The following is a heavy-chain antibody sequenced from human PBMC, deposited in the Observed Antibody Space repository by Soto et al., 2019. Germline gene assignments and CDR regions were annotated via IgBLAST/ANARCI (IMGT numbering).Heavy chain of an antibody. Sequence: SETLSLTCTVSGGSVSSGGYYWSWIRQHPGTGLEWIGYIYYSGTTYFNPSLKSRASISLDTSKNEFSLKLTSVTAADTAVYYCGRRALPQCINGVCYKDGFWDYWGQGAPVTVSS. J-gene: IGHJ4*02. V-gene: IGHV4-31*03. CDR1: GGSVSSGGYY. D-gene: IGHD2-8*01. CDR2: IYYSGTT. CDR3: GRRALPQCINGVCYKDGFWDY.